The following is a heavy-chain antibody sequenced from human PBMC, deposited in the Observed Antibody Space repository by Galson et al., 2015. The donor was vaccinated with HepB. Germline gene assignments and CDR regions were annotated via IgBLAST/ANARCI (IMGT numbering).Heavy chain of an antibody. CDR2: IWYDGSNK. D-gene: IGHD4-17*01. Sequence: SLRLSCAASGFTFSSYGMHWVRQAPGKGLEWVAVIWYDGSNKYYADSVKGRFTISRDNSKNTLYLQMNSLRAEDTAVYYCAREGTVTRYGMDVWGQGTTVTVSS. CDR3: AREGTVTRYGMDV. CDR1: GFTFSSYG. J-gene: IGHJ6*02. V-gene: IGHV3-33*01.